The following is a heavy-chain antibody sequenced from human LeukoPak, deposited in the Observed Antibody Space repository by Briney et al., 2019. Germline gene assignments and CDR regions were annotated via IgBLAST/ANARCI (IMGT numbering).Heavy chain of an antibody. CDR2: INPNSGGT. CDR1: GYTFTGYY. J-gene: IGHJ3*02. CDR3: ARELARSRAFDI. Sequence: ASVRVSCKASGYTFTGYYMHWVRQAPGQGLEWMGWINPNSGGTNYAQKFQGWVTMTRDTSISTTYMELSRLRSDDTAVYYCARELARSRAFDIWGQGTMVTVSS. D-gene: IGHD3-3*02. V-gene: IGHV1-2*04.